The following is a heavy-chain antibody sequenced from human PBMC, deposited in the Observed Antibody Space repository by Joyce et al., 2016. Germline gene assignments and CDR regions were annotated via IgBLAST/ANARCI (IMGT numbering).Heavy chain of an antibody. J-gene: IGHJ4*02. CDR2: ISYDGTNK. D-gene: IGHD6-6*01. CDR3: ARIFLGVATRPPLDY. CDR1: GFTFSTSA. Sequence: QVQVVESGGGVVQPGKSLRLSCAASGFTFSTSAMHWVRRGPGKGLKWVAVISYDGTNKYYSDSVKGRFTISRDNSKSTLFLQMDSLKPEDTAVYYCARIFLGVATRPPLDYWGQGTLVTVS. V-gene: IGHV3-30*03.